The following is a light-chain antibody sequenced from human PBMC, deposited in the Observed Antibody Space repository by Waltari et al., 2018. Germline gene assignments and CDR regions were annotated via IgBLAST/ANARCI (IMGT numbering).Light chain of an antibody. Sequence: QSALTQPASVSGSPGQSITISCTGTSSDLGGYKYVSWYQQPPGKAPKPMIYVVSNRPSGVSNRFSGSKSGSTASLTISGLQSEDEADYYCSSYMNSSLVFGAGTKVTVL. CDR1: SSDLGGYKY. J-gene: IGLJ3*02. V-gene: IGLV2-14*01. CDR2: VVS. CDR3: SSYMNSSLV.